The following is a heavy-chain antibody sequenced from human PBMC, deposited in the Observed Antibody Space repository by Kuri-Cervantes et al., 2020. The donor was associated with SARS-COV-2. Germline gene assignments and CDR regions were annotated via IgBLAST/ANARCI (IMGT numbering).Heavy chain of an antibody. CDR3: AGVGYCSSTSCYALDY. V-gene: IGHV1-8*03. CDR1: GYTFTSYD. CDR2: MNPNSGNT. J-gene: IGHJ4*02. Sequence: ASVKVSCKASGYTFTSYDINWVRQATGQGLEWMGWMNPNSGNTGYAQKFQGRVTITRNTSISTAYMELSSLRSEDTAVYYCAGVGYCSSTSCYALDYWGQGTLVTVSS. D-gene: IGHD2-2*01.